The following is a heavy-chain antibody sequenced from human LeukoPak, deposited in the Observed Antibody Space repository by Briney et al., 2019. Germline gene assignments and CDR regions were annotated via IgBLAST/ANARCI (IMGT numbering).Heavy chain of an antibody. CDR1: GLTFSSYG. CDR3: ARGPNYVVQGGYFDY. Sequence: GGSLRLSCAASGLTFSSYGMHWVRQAPGKGLEWVAVIWYDGTNKYYADSVKGRFTIPRDNSKNTLYLQMNSLRAEDTAVYYCARGPNYVVQGGYFDYWGQGTLVTVSS. J-gene: IGHJ4*02. D-gene: IGHD3-10*01. V-gene: IGHV3-33*01. CDR2: IWYDGTNK.